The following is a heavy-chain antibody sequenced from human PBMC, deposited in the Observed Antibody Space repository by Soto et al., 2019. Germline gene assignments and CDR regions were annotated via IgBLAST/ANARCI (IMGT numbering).Heavy chain of an antibody. V-gene: IGHV3-33*01. Sequence: QEQLVESGGGVVQPGSSLTLSCAASGFTFGSCGMHWVRQAPGKGLEWVAIIWYDGSEKYYADSVKGRFSISRDNSKNMVFLQMNSLRVEDTAVYYCARDFPDRLVAAARWFDPRAQGTLVTVS. D-gene: IGHD2-2*01. CDR2: IWYDGSEK. CDR3: ARDFPDRLVAAARWFDP. J-gene: IGHJ5*02. CDR1: GFTFGSCG.